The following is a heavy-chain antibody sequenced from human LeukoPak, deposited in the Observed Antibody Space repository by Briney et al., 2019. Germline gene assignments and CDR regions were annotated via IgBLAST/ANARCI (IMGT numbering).Heavy chain of an antibody. J-gene: IGHJ4*02. V-gene: IGHV4-59*01. Sequence: PSETLSLTCTVSGGSITSYHYSWIRQPPGKGLEWIGYIYYSGSTNYNPSLKSRVTVSVDTSKNQFSLKLSSVTAADTAVYYCARAWHEGANIDYWGQGTLVTVSS. D-gene: IGHD1-26*01. CDR2: IYYSGST. CDR1: GGSITSYH. CDR3: ARAWHEGANIDY.